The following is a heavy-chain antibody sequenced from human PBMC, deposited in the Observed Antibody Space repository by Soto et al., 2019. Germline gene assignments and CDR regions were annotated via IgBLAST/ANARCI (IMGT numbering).Heavy chain of an antibody. CDR2: IYSGGST. CDR1: GFTVSSNY. CDR3: ARSPSPLDDAFDI. V-gene: IGHV3-53*01. Sequence: GGSLRLSCAASGFTVSSNYMSWVRQAPGKGLEWVSVIYSGGSTYYADSVKGRFTISRDNSKNTLYLQMNSLRAEDTAVYYCARSPSPLDDAFDIWGQGTMVTVSS. J-gene: IGHJ3*02.